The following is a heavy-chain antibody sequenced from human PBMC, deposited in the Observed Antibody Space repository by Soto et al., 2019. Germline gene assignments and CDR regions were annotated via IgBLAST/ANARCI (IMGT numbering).Heavy chain of an antibody. V-gene: IGHV4-59*01. J-gene: IGHJ5*02. Sequence: SETLSLTCTVSGGSISSYYWNWIRQSPGKGLEWIGYVYYTGSNSYNPSLKSRVTISVDTSKTRVSLKLSSVTAADTAVYYCARDGRIAADGGINWFDPWGQGILVTVSS. D-gene: IGHD6-13*01. CDR3: ARDGRIAADGGINWFDP. CDR1: GGSISSYY. CDR2: VYYTGSN.